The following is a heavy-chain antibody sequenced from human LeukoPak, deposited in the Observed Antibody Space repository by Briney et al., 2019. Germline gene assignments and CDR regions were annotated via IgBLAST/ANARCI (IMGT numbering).Heavy chain of an antibody. V-gene: IGHV3-23*01. CDR2: ISGSGDTT. CDR3: AKEVIVAAAYFDY. Sequence: PGGSLRLSCAASGFTFNNNAMSWTRQAPGKGLEWVSAISGSGDTTYYADSLKGRFTISRDNSKNTLYLQLNSLRAEDMAVYYCAKEVIVAAAYFDYWGQGTLVTVSS. J-gene: IGHJ4*02. D-gene: IGHD1-26*01. CDR1: GFTFNNNA.